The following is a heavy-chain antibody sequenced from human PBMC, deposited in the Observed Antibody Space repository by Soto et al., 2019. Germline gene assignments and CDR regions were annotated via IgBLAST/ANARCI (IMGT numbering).Heavy chain of an antibody. CDR3: AGAWGPYWFDP. V-gene: IGHV4-61*01. Sequence: PSETLSLTCTVSGTSLNSGTNYWNWVRQPPGKALEWIGYIYGSGNTKYNPSLKSRVTISQDTSKNQVSLKMNSVTATDTAMSYCAGAWGPYWFDPWGQGILVNV. CDR1: GTSLNSGTNY. J-gene: IGHJ5*02. CDR2: IYGSGNT. D-gene: IGHD7-27*01.